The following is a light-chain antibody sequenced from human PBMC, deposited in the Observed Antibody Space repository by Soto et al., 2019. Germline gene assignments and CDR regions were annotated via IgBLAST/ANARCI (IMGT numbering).Light chain of an antibody. CDR1: QSVSSSY. V-gene: IGKV3-20*01. Sequence: EIVLTQSPCTLSLYTEERATLSCRASQSVSSSYLAWYQQKPGQAPRLLIYGASSRATGIPDRFSGSGSGTDFTLTISRLEPEDFAVYYCQQYGSSPRTFGQGTKVDIK. CDR3: QQYGSSPRT. CDR2: GAS. J-gene: IGKJ1*01.